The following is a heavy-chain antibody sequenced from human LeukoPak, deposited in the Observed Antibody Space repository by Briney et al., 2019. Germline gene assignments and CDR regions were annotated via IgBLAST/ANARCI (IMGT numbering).Heavy chain of an antibody. V-gene: IGHV4-59*01. CDR1: GGSMSSYY. D-gene: IGHD3-9*01. Sequence: SETLSPTCTVSGGSMSSYYWSWIRQPPGKGLEWIGYIYYSGSTNYNPSLKSRVTILVDTSKNQFSLKLSAVTAADTAVYYCVRFLTGSYWSFDLWGRGTLVTVSS. CDR2: IYYSGST. CDR3: VRFLTGSYWSFDL. J-gene: IGHJ2*01.